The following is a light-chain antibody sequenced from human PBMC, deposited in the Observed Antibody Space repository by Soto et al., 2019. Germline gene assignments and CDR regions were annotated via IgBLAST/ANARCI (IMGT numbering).Light chain of an antibody. Sequence: EIGMTQSPATLSVYPGERASLSCRASQSISSELAWYQQRPGQPPRLLIYGASTRATGVPDRFTGSGSGSDFTPTISGLQSEDVAVDYCQQGHYWPLTFGQGTRLEI. CDR2: GAS. CDR3: QQGHYWPLT. V-gene: IGKV3-15*01. CDR1: QSISSE. J-gene: IGKJ2*01.